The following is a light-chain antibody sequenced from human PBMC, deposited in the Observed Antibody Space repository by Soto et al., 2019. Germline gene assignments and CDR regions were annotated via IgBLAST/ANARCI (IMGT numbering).Light chain of an antibody. CDR1: QGISTY. CDR3: QKYNIAPLFT. Sequence: DIQMTQSPSSLSASVGDRVTITCRASQGISTYLAWYQQKPGKGPNLLIYAASALQSGVPSRFSGGGSGTEFTLTISSLQPEDVATYYYQKYNIAPLFTFGPGTKVEIK. J-gene: IGKJ3*01. CDR2: AAS. V-gene: IGKV1-27*01.